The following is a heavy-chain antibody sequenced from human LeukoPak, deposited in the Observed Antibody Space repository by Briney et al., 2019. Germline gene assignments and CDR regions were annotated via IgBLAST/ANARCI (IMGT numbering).Heavy chain of an antibody. J-gene: IGHJ3*02. CDR2: ISAYNGNT. CDR3: ARDWSPGGSKNAFDI. CDR1: GGTFSSYA. D-gene: IGHD2-15*01. V-gene: IGHV1-18*01. Sequence: ASVKVSCKASGGTFSSYAISWVRQAPGQGLEWMGWISAYNGNTNYAQKLQGRVTMTTDTSTSTAYMELSRLTSDDTAVYYCARDWSPGGSKNAFDIWGQGTMVTVSS.